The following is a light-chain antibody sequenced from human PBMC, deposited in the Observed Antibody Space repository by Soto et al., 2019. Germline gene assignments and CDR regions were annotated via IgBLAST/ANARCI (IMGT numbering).Light chain of an antibody. J-gene: IGKJ1*01. CDR1: QSVSSSY. CDR2: DAS. CDR3: QQRSTCPLT. V-gene: IGKV3D-20*02. Sequence: EIVLTQSPGTLSSSPGERSTLSCRASQSVSSSYLAWYQQKPGQAPRLLIYDASNRATGIPARFSGSGSGTDFTLTISSLEPEDFAVYYCQQRSTCPLTFGHGTKVDIK.